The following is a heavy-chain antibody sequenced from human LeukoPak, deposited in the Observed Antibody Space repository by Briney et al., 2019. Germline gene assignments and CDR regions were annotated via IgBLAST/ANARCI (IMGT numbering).Heavy chain of an antibody. V-gene: IGHV1-2*02. CDR2: INPNSGGT. J-gene: IGHJ3*02. Sequence: GASVKVSCKASGYTLTGYYMHWVRQAPGQGLEWMGWINPNSGGTNYAQKFQGRVTMTRDTSISTAYMELSRLRSDDTAVYYCARGRHYYDSSGYTEIEAFDIWGQGTMVTVSS. CDR3: ARGRHYYDSSGYTEIEAFDI. CDR1: GYTLTGYY. D-gene: IGHD3-22*01.